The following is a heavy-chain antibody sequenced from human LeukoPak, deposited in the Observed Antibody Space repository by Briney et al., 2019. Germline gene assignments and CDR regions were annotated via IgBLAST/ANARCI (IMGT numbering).Heavy chain of an antibody. CDR1: GYTFTSYY. Sequence: ASVKVSCKASGYTFTSYYMHWVRQAPGQGLEWMGIINPSGGSTSYAQKFQGRVTMTRDMSTSTVYMELSSLRSEDMAVYYCARDHVDNWFDPWGQGTLVTAS. V-gene: IGHV1-46*01. CDR3: ARDHVDNWFDP. J-gene: IGHJ5*02. D-gene: IGHD2-21*01. CDR2: INPSGGST.